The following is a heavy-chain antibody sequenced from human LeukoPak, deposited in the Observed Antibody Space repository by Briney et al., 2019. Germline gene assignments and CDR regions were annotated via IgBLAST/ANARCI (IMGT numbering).Heavy chain of an antibody. D-gene: IGHD6-19*01. V-gene: IGHV1-8*03. Sequence: GASVTVSCTASGYTFTSLDINWVRQAPGQGLEWMGWTNPNSGYTGYAQKFQGRVTITRNTSISTAYMELSSLRSEDTAVYYCARVAGSIDYWGQGTLVTVSS. CDR3: ARVAGSIDY. J-gene: IGHJ4*02. CDR1: GYTFTSLD. CDR2: TNPNSGYT.